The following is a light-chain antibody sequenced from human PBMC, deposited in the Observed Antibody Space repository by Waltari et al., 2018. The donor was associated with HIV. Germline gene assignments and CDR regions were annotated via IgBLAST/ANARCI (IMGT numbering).Light chain of an antibody. Sequence: DIVMTQSPPTLSVSPGQRVTVSCRARQSISEKVAWDQQRPGQAPRLLIYEPATRPTGIPARFSGSGSGTEFTLTISSLQSEDFATYFCQQYDSGPRGITFGQGTMLEIK. CDR1: QSISEK. V-gene: IGKV3-15*01. CDR2: EPA. J-gene: IGKJ2*01. CDR3: QQYDSGPRGIT.